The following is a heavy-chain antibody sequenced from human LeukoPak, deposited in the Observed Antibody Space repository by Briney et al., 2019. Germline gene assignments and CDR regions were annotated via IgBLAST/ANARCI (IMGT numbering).Heavy chain of an antibody. D-gene: IGHD5-12*01. CDR2: IYYSGST. Sequence: SETLSLTCTASGGSISSYYWSWIRQPPGKGLEWIGYIYYSGSTNYNPSLKSRVTISVDTSKNQFSLKLSSVTAADTAVYYCARYYAATIPNWFDPWGQGTLVTVSS. CDR3: ARYYAATIPNWFDP. CDR1: GGSISSYY. V-gene: IGHV4-59*08. J-gene: IGHJ5*02.